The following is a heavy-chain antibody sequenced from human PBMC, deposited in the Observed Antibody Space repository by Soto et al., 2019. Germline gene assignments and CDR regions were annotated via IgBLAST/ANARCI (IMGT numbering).Heavy chain of an antibody. Sequence: GWSLRLSCAASGFTFSSYSMNWVRQAPGKGLEWVSSISSSSSYIYYADSVKGRFTISRDNAKNSLYLQMNSLRAEDTAVYYCARRSVPAAVDYWGQGTLVTVSS. V-gene: IGHV3-21*01. CDR2: ISSSSSYI. CDR1: GFTFSSYS. D-gene: IGHD2-2*01. J-gene: IGHJ4*02. CDR3: ARRSVPAAVDY.